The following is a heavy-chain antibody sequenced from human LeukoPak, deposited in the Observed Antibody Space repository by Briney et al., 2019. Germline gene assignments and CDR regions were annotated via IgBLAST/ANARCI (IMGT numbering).Heavy chain of an antibody. Sequence: GGSLRLSCAASGFTFSSYAMHWVRQAPGKGLEWVAVISYDGSNKYYADSVKGRFTISRDNSKNTLYLQMNSLRAGDTAVYYCARDKYGSGSYSFDYWGQGTLVTVSS. CDR3: ARDKYGSGSYSFDY. V-gene: IGHV3-30*04. J-gene: IGHJ4*02. CDR2: ISYDGSNK. D-gene: IGHD3-10*01. CDR1: GFTFSSYA.